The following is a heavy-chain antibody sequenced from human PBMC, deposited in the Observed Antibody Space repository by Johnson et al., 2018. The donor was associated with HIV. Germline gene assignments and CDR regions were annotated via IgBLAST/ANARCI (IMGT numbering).Heavy chain of an antibody. CDR2: IKSKTDGETT. CDR1: GFTVSNAW. J-gene: IGHJ3*02. V-gene: IGHV3-15*05. CDR3: AKGVSYDSSDSAFDI. Sequence: VQLVESGGGLVKPGGSLRLSCGASGFTVSNAWMSWVRQAPGKGLEWVGRIKSKTDGETTDYAAPVTGRFTISSDNAKNSLYLQMNSLRAEDTALFYCAKGVSYDSSDSAFDIWGQGTMVTVSS. D-gene: IGHD3-22*01.